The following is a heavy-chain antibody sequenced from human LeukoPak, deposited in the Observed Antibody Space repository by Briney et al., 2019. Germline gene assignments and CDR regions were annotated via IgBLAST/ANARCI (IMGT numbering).Heavy chain of an antibody. CDR3: ARGCGWYVDRWFDP. J-gene: IGHJ5*02. D-gene: IGHD6-19*01. Sequence: SETLSLTCAVYGESFSGYYWSWIRQPPGKGLEWIGEINHSGSTNYNPSLKSRVTISVDTSKNQFSLKLSSETAADTAVYYCARGCGWYVDRWFDPWGQGTLVTVSS. CDR1: GESFSGYY. CDR2: INHSGST. V-gene: IGHV4-34*01.